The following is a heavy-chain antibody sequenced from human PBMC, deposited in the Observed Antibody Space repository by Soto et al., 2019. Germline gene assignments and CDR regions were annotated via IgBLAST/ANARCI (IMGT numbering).Heavy chain of an antibody. CDR3: AREHTIFGVAPNWFDP. CDR2: IIPIFGTA. CDR1: GGTFSSYA. D-gene: IGHD3-3*01. J-gene: IGHJ5*02. Sequence: QVQLVQSGAEVKKPGSSVKVSCKASGGTFSSYAISWVRQAPGQGLEWMGGIIPIFGTANYAQKFQGRVTITADESTSTSYMELSSLRSEDTAVYYCAREHTIFGVAPNWFDPWGQGTLVTVSS. V-gene: IGHV1-69*01.